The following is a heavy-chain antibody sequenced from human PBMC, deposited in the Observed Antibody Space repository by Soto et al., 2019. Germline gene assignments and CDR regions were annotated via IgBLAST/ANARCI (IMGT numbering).Heavy chain of an antibody. J-gene: IGHJ6*02. D-gene: IGHD3-22*01. V-gene: IGHV1-69*01. CDR2: IIPMLGAT. CDR1: GGTLSSYA. Sequence: QVQVVQSGGEVKKPGSSVKVSCKASGGTLSSYAISWVRQAPGQGLEWMGGIIPMLGATNYAQNFQGRVTITADDSTTTAYMELTSLRSEDAAVYYCARENYHDSRGYSLPDYASYGLDIWGQGTTVIVSS. CDR3: ARENYHDSRGYSLPDYASYGLDI.